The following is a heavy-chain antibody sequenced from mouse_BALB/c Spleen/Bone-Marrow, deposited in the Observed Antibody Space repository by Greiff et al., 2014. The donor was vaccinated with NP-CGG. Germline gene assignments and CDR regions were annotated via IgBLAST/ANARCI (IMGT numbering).Heavy chain of an antibody. CDR2: ISSGGSYT. J-gene: IGHJ2*01. CDR3: ARQRDYDYLDY. V-gene: IGHV5-6*01. D-gene: IGHD2-4*01. Sequence: EVKVIESGGDLVKPGGSLKLSCAASGFTFSNYGMSWVRQTPDKRLEWVATISSGGSYTYYPGSVKGRFTISRDNAKNTLYLQMSSLKSEDTAMYYCARQRDYDYLDYWGQGTTLTVSS. CDR1: GFTFSNYG.